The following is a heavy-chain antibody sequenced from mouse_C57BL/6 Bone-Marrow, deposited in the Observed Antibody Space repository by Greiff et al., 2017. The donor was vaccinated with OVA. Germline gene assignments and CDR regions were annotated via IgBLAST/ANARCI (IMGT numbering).Heavy chain of an antibody. Sequence: QVTLKESGPGILQPSQTLSLTCSFSGFSLSTFGMGVGWIRQPSGMGLEWLAHIWWDDDKYYNPALKSRLTISKDTSKNQVFLKTANVDTADTATYYCARMAITTVYYFDYWGQGTTLTVSS. D-gene: IGHD1-1*01. CDR2: IWWDDDK. V-gene: IGHV8-8*01. J-gene: IGHJ2*01. CDR1: GFSLSTFGMG. CDR3: ARMAITTVYYFDY.